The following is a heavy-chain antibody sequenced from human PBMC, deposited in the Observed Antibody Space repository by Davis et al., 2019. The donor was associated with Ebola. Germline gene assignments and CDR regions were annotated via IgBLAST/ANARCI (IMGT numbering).Heavy chain of an antibody. CDR3: ARWEYQLLFNWFDP. CDR1: GGSFSGYY. D-gene: IGHD2-2*01. V-gene: IGHV4-34*01. Sequence: SETLSLTCAVYGGSFSGYYWSWIRQPPGKGLEWIGEINHSGSTNYNPSLKSRVTISVDTSKNQFSLKLSSVTAADTAVYYCARWEYQLLFNWFDPWGQGTLVTVSS. J-gene: IGHJ5*02. CDR2: INHSGST.